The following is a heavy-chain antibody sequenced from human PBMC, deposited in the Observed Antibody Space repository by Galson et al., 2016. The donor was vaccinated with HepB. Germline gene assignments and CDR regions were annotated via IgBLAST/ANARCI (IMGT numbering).Heavy chain of an antibody. Sequence: SLRLSCAASEFTFSTYGMHWVRQAPGKGLEWVALIWHDGSNKYYADSVKGRFTISRDSPKNTLYLQMNSLKVEDTDVYYCAREMHVAAAAAFDFWGRGTLVTVSS. CDR3: AREMHVAAAAAFDF. J-gene: IGHJ4*02. V-gene: IGHV3-33*01. CDR2: IWHDGSNK. D-gene: IGHD6-13*01. CDR1: EFTFSTYG.